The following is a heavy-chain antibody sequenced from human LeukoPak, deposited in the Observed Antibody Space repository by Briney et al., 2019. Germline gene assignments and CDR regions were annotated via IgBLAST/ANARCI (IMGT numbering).Heavy chain of an antibody. CDR1: GFTFSSYS. Sequence: GGSLRLSCAASGFTFSSYSMHWVRQAPGKGLVWVSRINSDGSSTSYADSVKGRFTISRDNAKNTLYLQMNSLRAEDTAVYYCARDPYSSRRAGSYFDYWGQGTLVTVSS. D-gene: IGHD6-13*01. J-gene: IGHJ4*02. CDR2: INSDGSST. CDR3: ARDPYSSRRAGSYFDY. V-gene: IGHV3-74*01.